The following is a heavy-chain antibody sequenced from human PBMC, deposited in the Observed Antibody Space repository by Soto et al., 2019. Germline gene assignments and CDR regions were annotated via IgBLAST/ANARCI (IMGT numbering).Heavy chain of an antibody. CDR1: GGSMSSSSHY. CDR2: IHDSGIT. V-gene: IGHV4-39*01. D-gene: IGHD3-3*01. J-gene: IGHJ4*02. CDR3: ATLLSNFWSAYYYFDY. Sequence: SETLSLTCTVSGGSMSSSSHYWGWIRQPPGKGLEWIGSIHDSGITYYSPSLNGRVTMSVDTSKNQFSLKLRSVTAADTAVYYCATLLSNFWSAYYYFDYWGPGALVTVSS.